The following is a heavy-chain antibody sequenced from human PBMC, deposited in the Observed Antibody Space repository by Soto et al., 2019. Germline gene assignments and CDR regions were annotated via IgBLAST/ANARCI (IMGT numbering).Heavy chain of an antibody. CDR2: ISYDGSNK. CDR3: ARAPYLLKPFDP. CDR1: GFTFSSYA. V-gene: IGHV3-30-3*01. D-gene: IGHD1-26*01. Sequence: QVQLVESGGGVVQPGRSLRLSCAASGFTFSSYAMHWVRQAPGKGLEWVAVISYDGSNKYYADSVKGRFTISRDNSKNTLYLQMNSLRAEDTDVYYCARAPYLLKPFDPWGQGTLVTVSS. J-gene: IGHJ5*02.